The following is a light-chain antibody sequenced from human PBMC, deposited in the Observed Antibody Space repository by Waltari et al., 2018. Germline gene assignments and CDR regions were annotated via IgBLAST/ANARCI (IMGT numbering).Light chain of an antibody. Sequence: DIVMTQSPDSLAVSLGERATINCKSSQSVLYSSNNKNYLAWYQQKPGQPPKLLIYWASARESGGPDRVSGGGSGRDFTLPISSLQAEDVAVYYCQQYYSTPWTFGQGTKVEIK. CDR2: WAS. J-gene: IGKJ1*01. CDR3: QQYYSTPWT. V-gene: IGKV4-1*01. CDR1: QSVLYSSNNKNY.